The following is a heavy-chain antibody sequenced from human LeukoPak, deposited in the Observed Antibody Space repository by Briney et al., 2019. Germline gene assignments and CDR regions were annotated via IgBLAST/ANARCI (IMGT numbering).Heavy chain of an antibody. CDR2: ISAYNGNT. J-gene: IGHJ6*04. CDR1: GYTFTSYG. D-gene: IGHD3-3*01. Sequence: ASVKVSCKASGYTFTSYGISWVRQAPGQGLEWMGWISAYNGNTNYAQKLQGRVTMSTDTSTRTAYMELRSLRSDDTAVYYCAIVPPGRVYYYYYGMDVWGKGTTVTVSS. V-gene: IGHV1-18*04. CDR3: AIVPPGRVYYYYYGMDV.